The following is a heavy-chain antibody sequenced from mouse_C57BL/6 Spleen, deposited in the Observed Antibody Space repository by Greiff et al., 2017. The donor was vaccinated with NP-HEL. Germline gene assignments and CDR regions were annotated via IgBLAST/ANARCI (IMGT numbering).Heavy chain of an antibody. CDR1: GYTFTDYN. D-gene: IGHD2-10*02. V-gene: IGHV1-22*01. CDR3: AREGKYSHAMDY. J-gene: IGHJ4*01. CDR2: INPNNGGT. Sequence: VQLQQSGPELVKPGASVKMSCKASGYTFTDYNMHWVKQSHGKSLEWIGYINPNNGGTSYNQKFKGKATLTVNKSSSTAYMALRSLTSEDSAVYYCAREGKYSHAMDYWGQGTSVTVSS.